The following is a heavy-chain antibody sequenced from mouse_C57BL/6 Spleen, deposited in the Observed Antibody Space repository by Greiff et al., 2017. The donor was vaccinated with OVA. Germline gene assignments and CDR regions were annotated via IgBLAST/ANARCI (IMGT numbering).Heavy chain of an antibody. CDR3: ARSLDSSGYFDY. J-gene: IGHJ2*01. Sequence: DVKLQESGPGLAKPSQTLSLTCSVTGYSITSDYWNWLRKFPGNKLEYMGYISYSGSTYYNPSLKSRISITRDTSKNQYYLQLNSVTTEDTATYYCARSLDSSGYFDYWGQGTTLTVSS. D-gene: IGHD3-2*02. CDR1: GYSITSDY. CDR2: ISYSGST. V-gene: IGHV3-8*01.